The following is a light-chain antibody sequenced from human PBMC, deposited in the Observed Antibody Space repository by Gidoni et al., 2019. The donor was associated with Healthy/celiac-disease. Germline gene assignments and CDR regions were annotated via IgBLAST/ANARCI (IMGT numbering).Light chain of an antibody. J-gene: IGKJ2*01. Sequence: IQMTQPPSSLSASEGDRVTITCRASQSISSYLNWYQQKPGKAPKLLIYAASSLQSGVPSRFSGSGSGTDFTLTISSLQPEDFATYYCQQSYSTPRYTFGQGTKLEIK. CDR2: AAS. CDR1: QSISSY. CDR3: QQSYSTPRYT. V-gene: IGKV1-39*01.